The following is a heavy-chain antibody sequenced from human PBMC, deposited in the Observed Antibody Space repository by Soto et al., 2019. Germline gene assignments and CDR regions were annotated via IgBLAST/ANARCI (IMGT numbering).Heavy chain of an antibody. D-gene: IGHD4-4*01. CDR2: IYYGGST. Sequence: SETLSLTCAVSGASISNYYWSWIRQSPGKGLEWIGYIYYGGSTNYNPPLKSRVTISTDTSKSHFSLQLSSVTAADTAVYYCARGMTTVTTFDYWGQGTLVTVSS. CDR1: GASISNYY. CDR3: ARGMTTVTTFDY. J-gene: IGHJ4*02. V-gene: IGHV4-59*12.